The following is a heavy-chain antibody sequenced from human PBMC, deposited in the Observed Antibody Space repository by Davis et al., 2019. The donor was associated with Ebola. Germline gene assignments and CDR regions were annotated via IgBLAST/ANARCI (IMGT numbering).Heavy chain of an antibody. CDR2: IYYSGST. J-gene: IGHJ5*02. D-gene: IGHD3-3*01. Sequence: PSETLSLTCTVSGGSISSYYWSWIRQPPGKGLEWIGYIYYSGSTNYNPSLKSRVTISVDTSKNKFSLKLSSVTAADTAVYYCARDKRDFWSGNNWFDPWGQGTLVTVSS. CDR1: GGSISSYY. V-gene: IGHV4-59*01. CDR3: ARDKRDFWSGNNWFDP.